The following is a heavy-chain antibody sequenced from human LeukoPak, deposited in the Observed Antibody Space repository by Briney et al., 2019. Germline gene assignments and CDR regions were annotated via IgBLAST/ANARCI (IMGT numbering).Heavy chain of an antibody. V-gene: IGHV3-13*01. Sequence: GGSLRLSCAASGFTFSRYDMHWVRQATGKGLEWVSTIGTASDTYYADSVKGRFAISRENAKNSLYLQMSGLTAGDTAVYYCVRAPPGRRAYYYSYMDVWGKGTTVTISS. CDR2: IGTASDT. CDR3: VRAPPGRRAYYYSYMDV. CDR1: GFTFSRYD. J-gene: IGHJ6*03.